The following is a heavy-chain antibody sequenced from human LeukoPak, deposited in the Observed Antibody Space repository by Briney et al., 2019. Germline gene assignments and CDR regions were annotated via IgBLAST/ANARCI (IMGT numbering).Heavy chain of an antibody. J-gene: IGHJ4*02. CDR2: IRYDGNNK. CDR3: AKDQAIYCSSSSCYLGY. V-gene: IGHV3-30*02. Sequence: PGGSLRLSCAASGFTFTSYGMHWARQSPGKGLEWVAFIRYDGNNKYYADSVKGRFTISRDNSNNTLYLQMNSLRVEDTAVYYCAKDQAIYCSSSSCYLGYWGQGTLVTVSS. D-gene: IGHD2-15*01. CDR1: GFTFTSYG.